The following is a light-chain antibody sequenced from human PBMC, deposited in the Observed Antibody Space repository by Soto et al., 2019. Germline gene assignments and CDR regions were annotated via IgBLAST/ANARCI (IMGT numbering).Light chain of an antibody. CDR2: KAS. CDR1: QSISTW. V-gene: IGKV1-5*03. J-gene: IGKJ1*01. CDR3: QQRSSWTRT. Sequence: DIQMTQYPSTLSASVGDRVTLTCRASQSISTWLAWYQQKKGQAPKLLIYKASGLESGVPSRLSGSGSGTAFTLTISRIKNEDFEVYYCQQRSSWTRTFGLGTQVDI.